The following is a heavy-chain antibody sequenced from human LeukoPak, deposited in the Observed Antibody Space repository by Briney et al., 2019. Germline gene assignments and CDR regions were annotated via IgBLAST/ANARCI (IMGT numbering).Heavy chain of an antibody. CDR2: VYYSGST. D-gene: IGHD6-13*01. CDR1: GASISSFY. V-gene: IGHV4-59*01. CDR3: ALDSSGWSDDSFDI. J-gene: IGHJ3*02. Sequence: SETLSLTCTVSGASISSFYWSWIRQSPGKGLEWIGYVYYSGSTDHNPSLKSRLTISVDTSKNQFSLQLSSVTAADTAIYYCALDSSGWSDDSFDIWGQGTMVTVSS.